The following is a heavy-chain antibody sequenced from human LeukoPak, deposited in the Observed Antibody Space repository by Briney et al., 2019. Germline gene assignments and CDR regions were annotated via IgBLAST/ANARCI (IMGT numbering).Heavy chain of an antibody. CDR3: ARPRTGPNDAFKI. D-gene: IGHD2-8*02. CDR2: MYNGGST. J-gene: IGHJ3*02. V-gene: IGHV4-59*08. Sequence: SETLSLTCTVSGGSISSYSWSWIRQPPGKGLEWIGYMYNGGSTIYNPSLKSRVTISVDTSKNQFSLNLSSVTAADTAVYYCARPRTGPNDAFKIWGQGTMVTVSS. CDR1: GGSISSYS.